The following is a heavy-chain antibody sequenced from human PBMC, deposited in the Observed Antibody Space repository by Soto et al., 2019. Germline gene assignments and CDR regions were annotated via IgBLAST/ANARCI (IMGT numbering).Heavy chain of an antibody. J-gene: IGHJ6*02. V-gene: IGHV4-31*03. CDR3: ARAPLISIFFAYGMDV. Sequence: PSETVSLTCTVSDGSIISGDYYWIWIRQHPGKGLEWIGYIYYSGSTYYNPSLKSRVTISVDTSRNQFSLKLSSVTAADTAVYYCARAPLISIFFAYGMDVWGQGTTVTVSS. D-gene: IGHD3-3*02. CDR2: IYYSGST. CDR1: DGSIISGDYY.